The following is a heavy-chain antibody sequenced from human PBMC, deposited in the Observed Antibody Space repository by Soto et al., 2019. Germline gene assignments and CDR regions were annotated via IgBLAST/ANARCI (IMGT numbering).Heavy chain of an antibody. CDR1: GFTFSSYS. CDR2: ISSSSSTI. D-gene: IGHD3-3*01. V-gene: IGHV3-48*02. J-gene: IGHJ6*02. Sequence: GGSLRLSCAASGFTFSSYSMNWVRQAPGKGLEWVSYISSSSSTIYYADSVKGRFTISRENAKNSLYLQMNSLRDEDTAVYYCARDSTIFGVVPLGYYYYGMDVWGQGTTVTVSS. CDR3: ARDSTIFGVVPLGYYYYGMDV.